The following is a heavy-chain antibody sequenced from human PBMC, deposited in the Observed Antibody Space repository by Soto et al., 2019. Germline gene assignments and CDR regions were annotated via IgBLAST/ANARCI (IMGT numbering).Heavy chain of an antibody. CDR2: IWYDGSNK. V-gene: IGHV3-33*01. J-gene: IGHJ6*02. CDR3: ARTHYYGLTMYGMDV. Sequence: QVQLVESGGGVVQPGRSLRLSCAASGFTFSSYGMHWVRQAPGKGLEWVAVIWYDGSNKYYADSVKGRFTISRDNSKNTLYLQMNSLRAEDKAGDLRARTHYYGLTMYGMDVWGPGTTVTVSS. D-gene: IGHD3-10*01. CDR1: GFTFSSYG.